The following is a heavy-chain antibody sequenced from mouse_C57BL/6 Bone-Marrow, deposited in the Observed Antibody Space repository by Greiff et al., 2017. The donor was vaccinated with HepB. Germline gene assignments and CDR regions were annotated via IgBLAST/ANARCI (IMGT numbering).Heavy chain of an antibody. CDR3: ARGPTVDDFDY. J-gene: IGHJ2*01. Sequence: DVKLQESGPGLVKPSQSLSLTCPVTGYSITSGYYWNWIRQFPGNKLEWMGYISYDGSTNYNPSLKNRISITRDTSKNQFFLKLNSVTTEDTATYYCARGPTVDDFDYWGQGTTLTVSS. D-gene: IGHD1-1*01. CDR1: GYSITSGYY. CDR2: ISYDGST. V-gene: IGHV3-6*01.